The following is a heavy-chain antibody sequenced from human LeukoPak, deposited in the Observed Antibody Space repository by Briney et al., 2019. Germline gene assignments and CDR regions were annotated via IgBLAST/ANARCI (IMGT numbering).Heavy chain of an antibody. V-gene: IGHV3-23*01. J-gene: IGHJ4*02. Sequence: PGGSLRLSCAASGFTFSSYAMSWVRQAPGKGLEWVSAISGSGGSTYYADSVKGRFTISRDNSKNTLYLQMNRLRAEDTAVYYCAKVFSDYYDSSGYYYFDYWGQGTLVTVSS. D-gene: IGHD3-22*01. CDR2: ISGSGGST. CDR3: AKVFSDYYDSSGYYYFDY. CDR1: GFTFSSYA.